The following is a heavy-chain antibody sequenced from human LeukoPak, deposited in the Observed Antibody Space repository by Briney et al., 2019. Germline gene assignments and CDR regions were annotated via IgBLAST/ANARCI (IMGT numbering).Heavy chain of an antibody. V-gene: IGHV1-2*02. Sequence: GASVKVSCKASGYTFTGYYMLWVRQAPGQGLEWMGWINPNSGGTNYAQKFQGRVTMTRDTSISTAYMELSRLRSDDTAVYYCARGGYYYDMSQDYWGQGTLVTVSS. CDR2: INPNSGGT. D-gene: IGHD3-22*01. J-gene: IGHJ4*02. CDR1: GYTFTGYY. CDR3: ARGGYYYDMSQDY.